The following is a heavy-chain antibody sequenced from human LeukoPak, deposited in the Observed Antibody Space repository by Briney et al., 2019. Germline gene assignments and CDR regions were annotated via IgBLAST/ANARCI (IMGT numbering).Heavy chain of an antibody. CDR2: IHYSGST. CDR3: AGITLRNYYMDV. J-gene: IGHJ6*03. V-gene: IGHV4-59*08. Sequence: SETLSLTCAVSGGSISSHYWSWIRQPPGKGLEWIGYIHYSGSTNYNPSLKSRVTMSVDTAKNQFSLKLSSVTAADTAVYYGAGITLRNYYMDVWGKGTTVTVSS. CDR1: GGSISSHY. D-gene: IGHD1-14*01.